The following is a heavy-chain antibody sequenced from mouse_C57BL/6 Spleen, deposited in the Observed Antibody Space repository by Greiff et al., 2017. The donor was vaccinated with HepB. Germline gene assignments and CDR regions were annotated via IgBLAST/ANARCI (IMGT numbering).Heavy chain of an antibody. CDR1: GYTFTDYN. V-gene: IGHV1-18*01. Sequence: EVMLVESGPELVKPGASVKIPCKASGYTFTDYNMDWVKQSHGKSLEWIGDINPNNGGTIYNQKFKGKATLTVDKSSSTAYMELRSLTSEDTAVYYCARDYDYDEGAWFAYWGQGTLVTVSA. D-gene: IGHD2-4*01. CDR2: INPNNGGT. J-gene: IGHJ3*01. CDR3: ARDYDYDEGAWFAY.